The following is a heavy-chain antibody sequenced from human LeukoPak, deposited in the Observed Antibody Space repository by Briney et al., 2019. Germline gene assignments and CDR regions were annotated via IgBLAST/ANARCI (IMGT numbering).Heavy chain of an antibody. CDR2: ISDSGHDT. CDR3: ATGEYYFDF. Sequence: PGGSLRLSCAASGLTFPNYDMSWVRQAPGKGLEWVSTISDSGHDTSYADSVKGRFTISRDNSKNTLYLQMSSLRAEDTALYYCATGEYYFDFWGQGTLVTVSS. D-gene: IGHD3-16*01. J-gene: IGHJ4*02. V-gene: IGHV3-23*01. CDR1: GLTFPNYD.